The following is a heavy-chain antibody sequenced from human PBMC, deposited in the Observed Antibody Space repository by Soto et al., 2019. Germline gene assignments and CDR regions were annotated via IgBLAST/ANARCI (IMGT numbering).Heavy chain of an antibody. CDR1: GGSISSYY. J-gene: IGHJ4*02. V-gene: IGHV4-59*01. D-gene: IGHD6-6*01. CDR2: IYYSGST. CDR3: ATVIAARFIEY. Sequence: ETLSLTCTVSGGSISSYYWSWIRQPPGKGLEWIGYIYYSGSTNYNPSLKRRVTISVDTPKNQFSLKLSSVPAADTAVYYCATVIAARFIEYWGQGTLVTVS.